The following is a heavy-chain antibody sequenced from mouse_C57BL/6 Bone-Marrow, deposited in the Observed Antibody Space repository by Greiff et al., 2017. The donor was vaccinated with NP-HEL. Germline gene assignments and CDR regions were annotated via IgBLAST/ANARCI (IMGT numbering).Heavy chain of an antibody. D-gene: IGHD3-2*02. V-gene: IGHV1-81*01. CDR2: IYPRSGNT. Sequence: VKVVESGAELARPGASVKLSCKASGYTFTSYGISWVKQRTGQGLEWIGEIYPRSGNTYYNEKFKGKATLTADKSSSTAYMELRSLTSEDSAVYFCARRDSSGPAWFAYWGQGTLVTVSA. J-gene: IGHJ3*01. CDR1: GYTFTSYG. CDR3: ARRDSSGPAWFAY.